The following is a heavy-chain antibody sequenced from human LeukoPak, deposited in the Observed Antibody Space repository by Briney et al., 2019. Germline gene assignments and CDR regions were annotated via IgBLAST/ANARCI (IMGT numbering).Heavy chain of an antibody. D-gene: IGHD2/OR15-2a*01. J-gene: IGHJ4*02. CDR3: ARDEDTSALSEY. Sequence: GGSLRLSCAGSGFTFSRNTMSWVRQAPGRGLERVSAISNTGGRTDYADSVKGRLTISRDNSKSKLYLQMDSLRAEDTAVYYCARDEDTSALSEYWCQGTLVTVSS. CDR2: ISNTGGRT. V-gene: IGHV3-23*01. CDR1: GFTFSRNT.